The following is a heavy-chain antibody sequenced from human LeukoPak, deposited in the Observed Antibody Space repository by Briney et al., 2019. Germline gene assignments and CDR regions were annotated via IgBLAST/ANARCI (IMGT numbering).Heavy chain of an antibody. V-gene: IGHV3-15*07. CDR1: GFTFSDAW. J-gene: IGHJ4*02. CDR3: TTGNFGPY. D-gene: IGHD3-10*01. CDR2: IKRKTEGGTT. Sequence: GGSLRLSCAASGFTFSDAWMNWVRQAPGKGLEWVGRIKRKTEGGTTDYGAPVKGRFTISRDDSKNTLYLQMNSLKTEGTAFYYCTTGNFGPYWGQGTLVTVSS.